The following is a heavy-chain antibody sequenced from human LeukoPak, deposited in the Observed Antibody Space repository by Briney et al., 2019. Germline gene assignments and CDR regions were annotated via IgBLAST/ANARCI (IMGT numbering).Heavy chain of an antibody. Sequence: GGSLRLSCAASGFTFSNYWMHWVRQVPGKGLVWVSHINGDGSSTSYADSVKGRFTISRDNAKNSLYLQMNSLRAKDTALYYCARDYYDSSGPSWFDPWGQGTLVTVST. V-gene: IGHV3-74*01. J-gene: IGHJ5*02. CDR3: ARDYYDSSGPSWFDP. CDR1: GFTFSNYW. D-gene: IGHD3-22*01. CDR2: INGDGSST.